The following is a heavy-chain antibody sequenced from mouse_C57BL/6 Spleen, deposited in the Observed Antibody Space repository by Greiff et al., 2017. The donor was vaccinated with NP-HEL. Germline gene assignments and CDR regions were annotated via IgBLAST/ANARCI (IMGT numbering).Heavy chain of an antibody. CDR3: ARGYYGSPDWYFDV. CDR2: IYPGDGDT. J-gene: IGHJ1*03. V-gene: IGHV1-82*01. CDR1: GYAFSSSW. D-gene: IGHD1-1*01. Sequence: QVQLQQSGPELVKPGASVKISCKASGYAFSSSWMNWVKQRPGKGLEWIGRIYPGDGDTNYNGKFKGKATLTADKSSSTAYMQLSSLTSEDSAVYFGARGYYGSPDWYFDVWGTGTTVTVSS.